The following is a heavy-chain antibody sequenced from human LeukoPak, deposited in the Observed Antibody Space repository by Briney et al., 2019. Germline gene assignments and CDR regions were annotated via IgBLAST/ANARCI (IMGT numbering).Heavy chain of an antibody. CDR3: ARVLVAGTYYYYYYYMDV. CDR2: INTNTGNP. Sequence: ASVKVSCKASGYTFTSYAMNWVRQAPGQGLEWMGWINTNTGNPTYAQGFTGRFVFSLDTSVSTAYLQISSLKAEDTAVYYCARVLVAGTYYYYYYYMDVWGKGTTVTVSS. CDR1: GYTFTSYA. D-gene: IGHD6-19*01. V-gene: IGHV7-4-1*02. J-gene: IGHJ6*03.